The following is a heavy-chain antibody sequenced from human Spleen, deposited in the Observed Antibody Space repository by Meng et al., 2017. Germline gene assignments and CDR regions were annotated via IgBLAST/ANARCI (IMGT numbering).Heavy chain of an antibody. CDR1: GGSFSGYY. V-gene: IGHV4-34*01. Sequence: QVQLQQWGAGLFKPSETLSLTCAVYGGSFSGYYWSWIRQPPGKGLEWIGEINHSGSTNYNPSLKSRVTISVDTSKNQFSLKLSSVTAADTAVYYCARRRGHSSSWPFDYWGQGTLVTVSS. J-gene: IGHJ4*02. D-gene: IGHD6-13*01. CDR2: INHSGST. CDR3: ARRRGHSSSWPFDY.